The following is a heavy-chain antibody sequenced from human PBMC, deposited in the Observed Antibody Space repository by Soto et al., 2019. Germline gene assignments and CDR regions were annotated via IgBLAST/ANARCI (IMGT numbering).Heavy chain of an antibody. V-gene: IGHV3-23*01. CDR3: ATRVGATVGRLDY. J-gene: IGHJ4*02. D-gene: IGHD1-26*01. Sequence: EVQLLESGGGLVQPGGSLRLSCAASGFTFSSYAMSWVRQAPGKGLEWVSALSDSGGSTYYADSVKGRFTISRDNSKNALYLQMNNLRAEDTAVYYCATRVGATVGRLDYWGQGTLVTVSS. CDR1: GFTFSSYA. CDR2: LSDSGGST.